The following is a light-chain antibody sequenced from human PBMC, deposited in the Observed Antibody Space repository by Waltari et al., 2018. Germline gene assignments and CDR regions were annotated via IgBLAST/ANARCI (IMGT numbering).Light chain of an antibody. CDR1: SSDIGFYNY. V-gene: IGLV2-14*03. Sequence: QSALPQPASVSGSPGQSITISCTGTSSDIGFYNYVPWYQQHPGKAPQLIIYDVYERTSGVSNRLTGSKAGNAASLTISGLQAEDEADYYCNSCTGSSSWVFGGGTKLTVL. J-gene: IGLJ3*02. CDR2: DVY. CDR3: NSCTGSSSWV.